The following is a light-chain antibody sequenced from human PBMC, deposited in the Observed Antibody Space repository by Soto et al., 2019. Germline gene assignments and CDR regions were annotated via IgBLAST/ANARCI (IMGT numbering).Light chain of an antibody. J-gene: IGLJ2*01. CDR1: SGYSNYR. CDR3: GADHGSGSNFAVV. V-gene: IGLV9-49*01. CDR2: VGAGGIVG. Sequence: QPVLTQPPSASASLGASVTLTCTLSSGYSNYRVDWYQQRPGKGPRFVMRVGAGGIVGSKGVGIPDRFSVLGSGLNRYLTIKNIQEEDESAYHCGADHGSGSNFAVVFGGGTKLTVL.